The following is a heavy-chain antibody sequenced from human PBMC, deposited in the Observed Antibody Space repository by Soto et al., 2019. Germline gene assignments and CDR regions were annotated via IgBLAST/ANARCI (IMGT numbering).Heavy chain of an antibody. D-gene: IGHD2-21*01. V-gene: IGHV3-53*04. CDR1: GFTVSSNY. J-gene: IGHJ4*02. Sequence: EVQLVESGGGLVQPGGSLRLSCAASGFTVSSNYMSWVRQAPGKGLEWVSVIYSGGSTYYADSVKARSTISRHNSKNAPELHMYSPRDEYTAVDYCAGESSVMDYWVEGTLVTAS. CDR2: IYSGGST. CDR3: AGESSVMDY.